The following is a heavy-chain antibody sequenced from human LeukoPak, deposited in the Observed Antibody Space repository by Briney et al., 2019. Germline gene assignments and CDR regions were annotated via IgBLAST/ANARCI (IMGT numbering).Heavy chain of an antibody. J-gene: IGHJ4*02. CDR1: GYTFASYD. D-gene: IGHD3-9*01. V-gene: IGHV1-8*01. CDR2: MIPNSGNT. Sequence: ASVKVSCKASGYTFASYDINWVRPATGQGLEWMGWMIPNSGNTGYAQKFQGRVTMTRNTSISTAYMELSSLRSEDTAVYYCARGWSDDDILTGYSGLGYWGQGTLVTVSS. CDR3: ARGWSDDDILTGYSGLGY.